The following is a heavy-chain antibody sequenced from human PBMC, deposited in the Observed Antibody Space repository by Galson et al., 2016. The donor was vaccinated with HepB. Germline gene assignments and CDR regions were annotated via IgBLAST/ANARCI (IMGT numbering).Heavy chain of an antibody. CDR3: ARFMITFAGVAFDI. V-gene: IGHV4-39*07. J-gene: IGHJ3*02. Sequence: SETLSLTCTVSGGSVNSISYYWGWIRQPPGKGLEWIGYIHSSGTTYYNPSLKSRVTISVDTSKNHFSLNLSSLTAAATAVYFCARFMITFAGVAFDIWGQGTMVTVSS. CDR2: IHSSGTT. D-gene: IGHD3-16*01. CDR1: GGSVNSISYY.